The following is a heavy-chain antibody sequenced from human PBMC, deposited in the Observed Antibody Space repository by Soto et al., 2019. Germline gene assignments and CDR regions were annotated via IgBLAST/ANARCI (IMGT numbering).Heavy chain of an antibody. D-gene: IGHD3-10*01. Sequence: QITLKESGPTLVKPTQTLTLTCNFSGFSLTTDGVGVGWVRQPPGGALEWLSLIYWDDDERYSPSLKTRLTIPKDPSKNPVELIMTNMDPVDTATYYCAHSRTLITEDAQVGDFDYWGQGILVTVSS. J-gene: IGHJ4*02. CDR2: IYWDDDE. CDR3: AHSRTLITEDAQVGDFDY. CDR1: GFSLTTDGVG. V-gene: IGHV2-5*02.